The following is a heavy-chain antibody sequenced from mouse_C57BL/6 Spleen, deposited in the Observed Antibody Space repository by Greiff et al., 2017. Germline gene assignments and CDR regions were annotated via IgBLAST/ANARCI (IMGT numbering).Heavy chain of an antibody. CDR1: GYTFTDYY. D-gene: IGHD2-5*01. V-gene: IGHV1-76*01. CDR3: AREQNSNGYFDV. Sequence: QVQLQQSGAELVRPGASVKLSCKASGYTFTDYYINWVKQRPGQGLEWIARLYPGRGNTYYNETFKGKATLTAEKSSSTAYMQLSSLTSEDSAVYFCAREQNSNGYFDVWGTGTTVTVSS. CDR2: LYPGRGNT. J-gene: IGHJ1*03.